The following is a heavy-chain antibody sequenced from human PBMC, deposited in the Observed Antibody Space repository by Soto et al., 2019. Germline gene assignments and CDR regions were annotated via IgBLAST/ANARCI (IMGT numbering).Heavy chain of an antibody. CDR2: IYPGDSDT. J-gene: IGHJ6*02. CDR1: GDSFTSYW. V-gene: IGHV5-51*01. Sequence: PGESLKISCKGSGDSFTSYWIGWVRQMPGKGLEWMGIIYPGDSDTRYSPSFQGQVTISADKSISTAYLQWSSLKASDTAMYYCARHGEYYDSSGYYSVAASGMDVWGQGTTVTVSS. D-gene: IGHD3-22*01. CDR3: ARHGEYYDSSGYYSVAASGMDV.